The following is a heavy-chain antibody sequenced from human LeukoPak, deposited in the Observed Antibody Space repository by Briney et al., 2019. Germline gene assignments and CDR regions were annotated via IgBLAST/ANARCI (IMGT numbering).Heavy chain of an antibody. D-gene: IGHD2-15*01. CDR3: AKSNDFMGVGYFEY. CDR1: GFTFSNAW. Sequence: PGGSLRLSCAASGFTFSNAWMSWVRQAPGKGLEWVSVVSGSGDSTYYADSVKGRVTISRENSKNTLYLQMNSLRAEDTAVYYCAKSNDFMGVGYFEYWGQGILVTVSS. V-gene: IGHV3-23*01. J-gene: IGHJ4*02. CDR2: VSGSGDST.